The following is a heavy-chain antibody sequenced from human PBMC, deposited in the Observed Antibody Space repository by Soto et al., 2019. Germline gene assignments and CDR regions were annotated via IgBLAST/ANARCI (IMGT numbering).Heavy chain of an antibody. CDR2: IYYSGST. CDR1: GGSISSYY. D-gene: IGHD3-22*01. Sequence: PSETLSLTCTVSGGSISSYYWSWIRQPPGKGLEWIGYIYYSGSTNYNPSLKSRVTISVDTSKNQFSLKLSSVTAADTAVYYCARMTMYYYDSSGYYRWFDPLGQGTLVTVSS. CDR3: ARMTMYYYDSSGYYRWFDP. V-gene: IGHV4-59*01. J-gene: IGHJ5*02.